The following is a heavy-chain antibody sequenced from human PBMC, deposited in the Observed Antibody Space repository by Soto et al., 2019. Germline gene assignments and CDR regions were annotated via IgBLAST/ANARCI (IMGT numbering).Heavy chain of an antibody. J-gene: IGHJ4*02. V-gene: IGHV3-21*04. CDR2: ISSSSSRT. D-gene: IGHD3-9*01. CDR3: AKDRHPDGIWTFDS. Sequence: PGGSLRLSCAASGFTFSSYSMNWVRQAPGKGLEWVAGISSSSSRTEYADSVKGRFTMSRDTSNNILYLQMNNLRVEDTAEYYCAKDRHPDGIWTFDSWGQGTVVTVSS. CDR1: GFTFSSYS.